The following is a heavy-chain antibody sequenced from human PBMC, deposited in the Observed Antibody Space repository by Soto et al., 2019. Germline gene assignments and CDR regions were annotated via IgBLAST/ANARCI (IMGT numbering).Heavy chain of an antibody. J-gene: IGHJ4*02. CDR1: GCSGISHY. Sequence: SETLSLTWSVSGCSGISHYVSWIRQPAGKGLEWLGRLYNDERTNYNPSLKSRVTMSMDTSKNQFSLKLTSVTAADSAVYFCAREPLAHSYFDFWGQGILVTVSS. CDR2: LYNDERT. CDR3: AREPLAHSYFDF. V-gene: IGHV4-4*07.